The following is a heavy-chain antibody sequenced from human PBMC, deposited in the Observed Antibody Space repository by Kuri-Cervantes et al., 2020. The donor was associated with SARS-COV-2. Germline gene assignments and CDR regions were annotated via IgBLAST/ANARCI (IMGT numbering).Heavy chain of an antibody. CDR3: ASFRGY. CDR2: INHSGST. J-gene: IGHJ4*02. V-gene: IGHV4-34*01. CDR1: GGSFSGYY. Sequence: SETLSLTCAVYGGSFSGYYWSWIRQPPGKGLEWIGEINHSGSTNYNPSLKSRVTISVDTSKNQFSLKPSSVTAADTAVYYCASFRGYWGQGTLVTVSS. D-gene: IGHD3-10*01.